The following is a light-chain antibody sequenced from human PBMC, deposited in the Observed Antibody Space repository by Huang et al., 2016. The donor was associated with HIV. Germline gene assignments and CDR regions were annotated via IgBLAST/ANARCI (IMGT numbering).Light chain of an antibody. CDR3: QHYGTSPQT. V-gene: IGKV3-20*01. Sequence: EIVLTQSPGTLSLSPGEGATLSCRASQSINNNYLAWFQQKPGQPPRLLIYVASSRATGVPDRFTGSGAWTDFNLTISRLETEDFAMYFCQHYGTSPQTFGQGTKLEIK. J-gene: IGKJ2*01. CDR1: QSINNNY. CDR2: VAS.